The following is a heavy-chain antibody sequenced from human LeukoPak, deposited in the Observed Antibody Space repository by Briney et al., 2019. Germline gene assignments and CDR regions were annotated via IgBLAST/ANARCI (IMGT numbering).Heavy chain of an antibody. D-gene: IGHD4-11*01. CDR3: ARENSNNYYYYMDV. CDR2: ISGSGSTI. J-gene: IGHJ6*03. CDR1: GFTFSDHH. Sequence: NPGGSRRLSCAASGFTFSDHHMSWIRQAPGKGLEWGSYISGSGSTIYYADAVKCRFTISRANAKNSLYLQLNRLRAELRTADYCARENSNNYYYYMDVWGKGTTVTVPS. V-gene: IGHV3-11*01.